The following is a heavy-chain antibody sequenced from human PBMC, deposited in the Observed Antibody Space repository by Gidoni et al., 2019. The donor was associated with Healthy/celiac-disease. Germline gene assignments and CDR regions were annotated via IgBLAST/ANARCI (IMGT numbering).Heavy chain of an antibody. Sequence: QVQLQESGPGLVKPSETLSLTCTVPGGSISSYYWSWIRQPPGKGLEWIGYIYYSGSTNYNPSLKSRVTISVDTSKNQFSLKLSSVTAADTAVYYCARVSYSGDIDYWGQGTLVTVSS. CDR1: GGSISSYY. J-gene: IGHJ4*02. CDR2: IYYSGST. D-gene: IGHD4-17*01. V-gene: IGHV4-59*01. CDR3: ARVSYSGDIDY.